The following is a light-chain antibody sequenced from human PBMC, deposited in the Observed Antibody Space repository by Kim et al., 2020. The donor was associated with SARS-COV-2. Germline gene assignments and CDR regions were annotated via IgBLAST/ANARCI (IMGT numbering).Light chain of an antibody. V-gene: IGLV1-47*01. CDR1: SSNIGSNY. Sequence: QPVLTQPPSASGTPGQRVTISCSGSSSNIGSNYVYWYQQLPGTAPKLLIYGNNQRPSGVPDRFSGSKSGTSASLAISGLRSEDEADYYCAAWDDSLSVLFGGGTQLTVL. CDR3: AAWDDSLSVL. J-gene: IGLJ2*01. CDR2: GNN.